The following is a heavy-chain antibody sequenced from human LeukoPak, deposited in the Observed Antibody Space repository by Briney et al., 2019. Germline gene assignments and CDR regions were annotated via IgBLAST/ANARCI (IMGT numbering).Heavy chain of an antibody. CDR3: ARGEEMATITVGDY. D-gene: IGHD5-24*01. CDR2: ISSSSSTI. V-gene: IGHV3-48*01. Sequence: GSLRLSCAASGFTFSSYSMNWVRQAPGKGLEWVSYISSSSSTIYYADSVKGRFTISRDNAKNSLYLQMNSLRAEDTAVYYCARGEEMATITVGDYWGQGTLVTVSS. CDR1: GFTFSSYS. J-gene: IGHJ4*02.